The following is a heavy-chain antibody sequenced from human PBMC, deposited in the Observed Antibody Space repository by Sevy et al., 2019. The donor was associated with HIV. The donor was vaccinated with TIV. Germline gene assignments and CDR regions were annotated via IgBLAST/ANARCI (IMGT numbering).Heavy chain of an antibody. V-gene: IGHV5-51*01. CDR1: AYTFTTHW. D-gene: IGHD6-19*01. CDR3: ARLDSYSIGWSPRYYFDY. J-gene: IGHJ4*02. CDR2: MSPGDSDP. Sequence: GESLKISCKGSAYTFTTHWIGWVCQVPGKGLEWMGIMSPGDSDPRYSPSFQGQVTMSVDKSVSTAYLQWHSLETSDTAIYYCARLDSYSIGWSPRYYFDYWGQGTLVTVSS.